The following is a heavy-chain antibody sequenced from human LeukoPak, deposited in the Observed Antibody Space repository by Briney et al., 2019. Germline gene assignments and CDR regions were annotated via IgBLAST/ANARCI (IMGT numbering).Heavy chain of an antibody. CDR2: FVPEDGET. D-gene: IGHD3-9*01. Sequence: ASVKVSCKVSVYTLTELPMHCVRQSPGKRLEWVGGFVPEDGETSYAHKSPGRVTMTEKTSTTTTYMELRSLRSEDTAVYYCETDLYDILTGGGYWGQGTLVTVSS. J-gene: IGHJ4*02. CDR3: ETDLYDILTGGGY. V-gene: IGHV1-24*01. CDR1: VYTLTELP.